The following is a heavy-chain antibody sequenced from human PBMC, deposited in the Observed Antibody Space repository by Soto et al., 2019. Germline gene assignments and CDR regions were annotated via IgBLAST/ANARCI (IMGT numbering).Heavy chain of an antibody. CDR1: GGSITSTNW. CDR2: IYHSGST. Sequence: QVQLQESGPGLVKPSGTLSLICAVSGGSITSTNWWTWVRQTPGKGLEGLGEIYHSGSTNYNPSLQGRVVISVDKSKHQFSLQLTSVSVTDTAFYHGASGGTTVTRFPRWAQGTLGIVYS. J-gene: IGHJ1*01. CDR3: ASGGTTVTRFPR. V-gene: IGHV4-4*02. D-gene: IGHD4-17*01.